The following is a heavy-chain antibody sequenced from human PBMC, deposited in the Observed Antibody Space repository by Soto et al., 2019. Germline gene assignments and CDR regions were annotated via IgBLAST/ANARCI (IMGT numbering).Heavy chain of an antibody. CDR2: ISYDGSNK. D-gene: IGHD4-17*01. Sequence: PGGSLRLSCAASGFTFSSYGMHWVRQAPGKGLEWGAVISYDGSNKYYADSVKGRFTISRDNSKNTLYLQMNSLRAEDTAVYYCAKGGWGGDYRLHGYYGMDVWGQGTTVTVSS. CDR3: AKGGWGGDYRLHGYYGMDV. V-gene: IGHV3-30*18. CDR1: GFTFSSYG. J-gene: IGHJ6*02.